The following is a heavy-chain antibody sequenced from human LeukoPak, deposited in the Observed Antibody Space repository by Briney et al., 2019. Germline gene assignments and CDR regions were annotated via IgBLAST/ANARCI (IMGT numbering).Heavy chain of an antibody. Sequence: PGGSLRLSCAASGFTVSSNYMSWVRQAPGRGLEWVSVIYSGGSTYYADSVKGRFTISRDNSKNTLYLQMNSLRAEDTAVYYCASPSLHVDAFDIWGQGTMVTVSS. CDR1: GFTVSSNY. CDR3: ASPSLHVDAFDI. CDR2: IYSGGST. J-gene: IGHJ3*02. D-gene: IGHD4-11*01. V-gene: IGHV3-53*01.